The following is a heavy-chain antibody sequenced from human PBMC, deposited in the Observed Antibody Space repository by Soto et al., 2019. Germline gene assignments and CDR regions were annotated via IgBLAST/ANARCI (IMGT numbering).Heavy chain of an antibody. CDR3: VSGYCTSSASCEGDFQR. CDR1: GYTFTTYH. Sequence: QVQLEQSGAEVKEPGASVKISCKASGYTFTTYHIHWVRQAPGQGLDWMGMIDPIGGNTGYARKFQERVAMTRVTTTGTACIEVNILRFHDTALYFCVSGYCTSSASCEGDFQRWGRGALVNVSS. V-gene: IGHV1-46*01. D-gene: IGHD2-2*01. J-gene: IGHJ1*01. CDR2: IDPIGGNT.